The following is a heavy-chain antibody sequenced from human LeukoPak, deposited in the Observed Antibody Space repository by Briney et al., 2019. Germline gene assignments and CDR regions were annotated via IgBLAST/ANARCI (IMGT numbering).Heavy chain of an antibody. D-gene: IGHD1-26*01. Sequence: SETLSLTCTVSGGSISSYYWSWIRQPPGKGLEWIGYIYYSGSTNYNPSLKSRVTISVDTSKNQFSLKLSSVTAADTAVYYCARSFDRPGIVGATYQHWGQGTLVTVSS. CDR3: ARSFDRPGIVGATYQH. V-gene: IGHV4-59*01. CDR2: IYYSGST. J-gene: IGHJ1*01. CDR1: GGSISSYY.